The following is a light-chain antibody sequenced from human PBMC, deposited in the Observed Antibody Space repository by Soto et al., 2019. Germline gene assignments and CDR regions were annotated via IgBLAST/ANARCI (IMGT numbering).Light chain of an antibody. V-gene: IGKV3-20*01. J-gene: IGKJ1*01. CDR2: CAS. CDR1: QSVTSIY. Sequence: EIVLTQSPDTLSLSPGEGATLSCRASQSVTSIYLALYQQKPVQDPRLLIYCASNRATAIPARFSGSGSGTDFSLTISRREPDEFAVYYCQQYGSTPPLTFGQGTKVDIK. CDR3: QQYGSTPPLT.